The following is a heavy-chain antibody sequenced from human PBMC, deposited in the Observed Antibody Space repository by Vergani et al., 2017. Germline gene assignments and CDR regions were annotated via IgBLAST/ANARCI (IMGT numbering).Heavy chain of an antibody. CDR3: FYDFWAGYDSGDV. Sequence: EVQLVESGGVVVQPGGSLRLSCAASGFTFDDYAMHWVRQAPGKGLEWIGRIRDKAYNYATVYAVSVKGRFTISRDDSKKTAYLQMNGLTTEDTAVYYCFYDFWAGYDSGDVWGKGTTVTVSS. V-gene: IGHV3-73*01. CDR2: IRDKAYNYAT. CDR1: GFTFDDYA. D-gene: IGHD3/OR15-3a*01. J-gene: IGHJ6*04.